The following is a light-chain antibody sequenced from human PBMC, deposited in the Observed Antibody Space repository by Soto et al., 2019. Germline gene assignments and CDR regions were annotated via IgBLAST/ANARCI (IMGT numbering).Light chain of an antibody. V-gene: IGKV1-33*01. CDR2: DAS. J-gene: IGKJ4*01. Sequence: DIQMTQSPSSLSASVVDRVTITCRASQSISSYLNWYQQKPGKAPKLLIYDASNLETGVPSRFSGSGSGTDFTFTISSLQPEDIATYYCQQYDNPNLTVTFGGGTKVDIK. CDR3: QQYDNPNLTVT. CDR1: QSISSY.